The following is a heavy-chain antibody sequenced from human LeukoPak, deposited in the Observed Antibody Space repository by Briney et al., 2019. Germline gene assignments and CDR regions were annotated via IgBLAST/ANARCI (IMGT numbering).Heavy chain of an antibody. D-gene: IGHD3-9*01. CDR3: AKEGPYDILTGYFGPGDY. J-gene: IGHJ4*02. V-gene: IGHV3-23*01. CDR2: ISGSGGST. Sequence: GGSLRLSCAASGFTFSSYAMSWVRQAPGKGLEWVSAISGSGGSTYYADSVKGRFTISRDNSKNTLYLQMNSLRAEDTAVYYCAKEGPYDILTGYFGPGDYWGQGTLVTVSS. CDR1: GFTFSSYA.